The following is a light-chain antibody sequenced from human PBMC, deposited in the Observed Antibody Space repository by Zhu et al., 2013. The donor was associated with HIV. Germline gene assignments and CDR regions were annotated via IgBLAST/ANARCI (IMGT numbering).Light chain of an antibody. CDR2: GAT. Sequence: DIVLTQSPGTLSLSPGERAALSCRASQSVSSTYLAWYQQKPGQAPRLVIFGATGRATGIPDRFSGSGSGTDFTLTISSLQADDVAVYYCQQYYRTPYSFGQGTKLEIK. CDR1: QSVSSTY. V-gene: IGKV3-20*01. J-gene: IGKJ2*03. CDR3: QQYYRTPYS.